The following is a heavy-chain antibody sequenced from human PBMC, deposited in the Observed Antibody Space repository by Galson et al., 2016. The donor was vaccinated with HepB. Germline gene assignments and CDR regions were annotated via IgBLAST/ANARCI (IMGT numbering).Heavy chain of an antibody. D-gene: IGHD2-15*01. CDR3: ASGETAPATDWYFDL. CDR2: TCYKSKGHS. CDR1: WDSVSSNSAA. Sequence: SAFSWDSVSSNSAAWNWIRQSPSRGLDWLGRTCYKSKGHSDYAPSVKSRITTNPDTSKNLFSLQLHSVTPEDTAVYYCASGETAPATDWYFDLWGRGTLVTVSS. J-gene: IGHJ2*01. V-gene: IGHV6-1*01.